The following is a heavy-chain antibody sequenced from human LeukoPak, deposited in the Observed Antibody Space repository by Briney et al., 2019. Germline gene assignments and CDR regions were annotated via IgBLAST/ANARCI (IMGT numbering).Heavy chain of an antibody. V-gene: IGHV3-23*01. CDR3: AKESSLNH. CDR1: GFTFSSYA. CDR2: ISGSSGRT. D-gene: IGHD2-8*01. J-gene: IGHJ4*02. Sequence: GGSLRLSCVASGFTFSSYAMTWVRQAPGKGLEWVSGISGSSGRTYYADSVKGRFTISRDNSKNTPYLQMNSLRAEDTAVYYCAKESSLNHWGQGTLVTVSS.